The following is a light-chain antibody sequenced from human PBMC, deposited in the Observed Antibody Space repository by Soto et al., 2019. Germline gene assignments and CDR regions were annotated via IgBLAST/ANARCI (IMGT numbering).Light chain of an antibody. CDR2: EVS. CDR3: SSYTSSSTYV. Sequence: QSALTQPASVSGSPGQSITISCTGTSSDVGGYNYVSWYQQHPGKAPKLMIYEVSTRPSGVSNRVAGSKSGNTASLTISGLQAEDEADYYCSSYTSSSTYVFGTGTKVTVL. V-gene: IGLV2-14*01. J-gene: IGLJ1*01. CDR1: SSDVGGYNY.